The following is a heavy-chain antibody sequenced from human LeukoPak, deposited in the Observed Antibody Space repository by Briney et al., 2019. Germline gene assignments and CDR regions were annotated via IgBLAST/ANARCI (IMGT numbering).Heavy chain of an antibody. CDR2: INPNSGGT. D-gene: IGHD3-22*01. Sequence: GASVKVSCKASGYTFTGYYMHWVRQAPGQGLEWMGWINPNSGGTNYAQKFQGRVTMTRDTSISTAYMELSRLRSDDTAVYYCATMNYYDSSGLLCDYWGQGTLVTVSS. J-gene: IGHJ4*02. V-gene: IGHV1-2*02. CDR3: ATMNYYDSSGLLCDY. CDR1: GYTFTGYY.